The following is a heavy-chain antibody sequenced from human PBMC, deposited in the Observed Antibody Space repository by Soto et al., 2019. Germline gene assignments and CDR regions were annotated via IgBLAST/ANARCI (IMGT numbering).Heavy chain of an antibody. Sequence: QVQLVQSGAEVKKPGASVKVSCKASGYTFTSYGISWVRQAPGQGLEWMGWISAYNGNTNYAQKLQGRVTMTTDTSTSTAYMELRSLRSDDTAVYYCARAIWSGYYYYYYYGMDVWGQGTTVTVSS. CDR2: ISAYNGNT. J-gene: IGHJ6*02. V-gene: IGHV1-18*01. CDR1: GYTFTSYG. CDR3: ARAIWSGYYYYYYYGMDV. D-gene: IGHD3-3*01.